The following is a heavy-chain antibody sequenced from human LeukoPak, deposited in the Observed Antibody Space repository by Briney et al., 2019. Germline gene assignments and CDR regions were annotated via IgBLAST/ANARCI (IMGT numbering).Heavy chain of an antibody. CDR2: IKQDGSGK. J-gene: IGHJ4*02. Sequence: GGSLRLSCAASGFPFSSYWMSWVRQAPGKGLEWVANIKQDGSGKYYVDSVKGRFTISRDNAKNSLYLQMNSLRAEDTAVYYCARDRHWGILAGTIFDYWGQGTLVTVSS. CDR3: ARDRHWGILAGTIFDY. D-gene: IGHD6-13*01. V-gene: IGHV3-7*01. CDR1: GFPFSSYW.